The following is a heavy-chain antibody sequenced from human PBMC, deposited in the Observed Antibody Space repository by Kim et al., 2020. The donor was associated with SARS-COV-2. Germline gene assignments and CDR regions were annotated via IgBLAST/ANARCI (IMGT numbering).Heavy chain of an antibody. CDR1: GFTFSGSA. D-gene: IGHD3-10*01. CDR3: ARQATMVNY. Sequence: GGSLRLSCAASGFTFSGSAMHWVRQASGKGLEWVGRIRSSATSCATADAASGKGRFTISRDDYKNTAHLQRHSLKTEDTDEYECARQATMVNYWCQGTQV. CDR2: IRSSATSCAT. J-gene: IGHJ4*02. V-gene: IGHV3-73*01.